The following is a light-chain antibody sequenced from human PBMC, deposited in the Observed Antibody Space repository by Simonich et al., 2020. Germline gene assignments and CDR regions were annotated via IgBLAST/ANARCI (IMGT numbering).Light chain of an antibody. V-gene: IGLV2-14*03. CDR2: DVS. Sequence: QSALTQPASVSGSPGQSITISCTGTSSDFGGYNFVSWYQHHPGKAPKLMIYDVSKLPSGVSNRVSGSNSGNTASLTISGLQAEDEADYYCSSYTSSSTWVFGGGTKLTVL. J-gene: IGLJ3*02. CDR3: SSYTSSSTWV. CDR1: SSDFGGYNF.